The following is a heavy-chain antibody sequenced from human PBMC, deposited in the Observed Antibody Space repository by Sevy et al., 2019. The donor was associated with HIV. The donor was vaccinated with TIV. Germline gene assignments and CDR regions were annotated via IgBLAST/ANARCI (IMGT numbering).Heavy chain of an antibody. CDR2: IESKTDGGTT. CDR1: GFTFSNAW. V-gene: IGHV3-15*04. J-gene: IGHJ4*02. Sequence: GGSLRLSCTASGFTFSNAWMTWVRRAPGKGLEWVGRIESKTDGGTTDYPAPVKGRFTISRDDSKNTLYLQMNSLKTEDTAVYFCTTEYPSGPLDYWGQGTLVTVSS. CDR3: TTEYPSGPLDY.